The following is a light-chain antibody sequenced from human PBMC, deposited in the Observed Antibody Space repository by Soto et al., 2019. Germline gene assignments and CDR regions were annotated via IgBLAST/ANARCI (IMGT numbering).Light chain of an antibody. J-gene: IGKJ4*01. V-gene: IGKV3-20*01. CDR1: QSINRH. Sequence: EIVLTQSPATLSLSPGERATLSCRASQSINRHLAWYRQKPGQAPRLLIYGASTRATGIPARFSGSGSGTEFTLTISRLESEDFAVYYCQQYGTSPLTFGGGTKVDIK. CDR2: GAS. CDR3: QQYGTSPLT.